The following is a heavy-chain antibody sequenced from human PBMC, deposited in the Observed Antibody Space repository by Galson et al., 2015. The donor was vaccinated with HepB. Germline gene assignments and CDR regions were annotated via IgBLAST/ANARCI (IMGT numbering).Heavy chain of an antibody. Sequence: SLRLSCAASGFNFNHYGMHWVRQAPGKGLEWVALISYDGENEWYADSVKGRFTISRDNSKSALFLQMSSLRPEDTAMYYCAREGDTTVMFHFAHWGQGTVVTVSS. CDR1: GFNFNHYG. D-gene: IGHD2/OR15-2a*01. CDR2: ISYDGENE. J-gene: IGHJ4*02. CDR3: AREGDTTVMFHFAH. V-gene: IGHV3-30*03.